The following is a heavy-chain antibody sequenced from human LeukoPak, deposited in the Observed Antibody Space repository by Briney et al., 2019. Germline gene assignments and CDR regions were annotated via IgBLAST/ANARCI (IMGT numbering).Heavy chain of an antibody. CDR2: INPYSGGT. J-gene: IGHJ4*02. CDR3: ARGVGDYANY. Sequence: GASVKVSCKASGYTFTGYYIHWVRQAPEQGLEWMGWINPYSGGTNYAQKFQGRVTMTGDTSISTAYMDLSSLRSDDTAVYYCARGVGDYANYWGQGTLVTVSS. CDR1: GYTFTGYY. V-gene: IGHV1-2*02. D-gene: IGHD4-17*01.